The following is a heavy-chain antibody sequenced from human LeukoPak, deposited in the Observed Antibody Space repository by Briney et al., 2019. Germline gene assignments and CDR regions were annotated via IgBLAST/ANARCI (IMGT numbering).Heavy chain of an antibody. V-gene: IGHV4-4*07. D-gene: IGHD3-22*01. J-gene: IGHJ4*02. CDR2: IYTSGST. CDR3: ARGLSYYDSSGYYYDYFDY. CDR1: GGSISSYY. Sequence: SETLSLTCTVSGGSISSYYWSWIRQPAGKGLEWIGRIYTSGSTNYNPSLKSRVTISVDKSKNQFSLKLSSVTAADTAVYYCARGLSYYDSSGYYYDYFDYWGQGTLVTVSS.